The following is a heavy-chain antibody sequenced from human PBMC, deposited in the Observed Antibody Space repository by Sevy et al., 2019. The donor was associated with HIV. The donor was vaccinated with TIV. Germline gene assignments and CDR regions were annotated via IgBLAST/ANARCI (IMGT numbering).Heavy chain of an antibody. V-gene: IGHV3-7*03. CDR1: GFTFSSYW. Sequence: GGSLRLSCAASGFTFSSYWMSWVRQAPGKGLEWVANIKQDGSEKYYVDSVKGRFTISRDNAKNPLYLQMNSLRAEDTAVYYCARDWWYCSSTSCSTNFDYWGQGTLVTVSS. CDR3: ARDWWYCSSTSCSTNFDY. D-gene: IGHD2-2*02. CDR2: IKQDGSEK. J-gene: IGHJ4*02.